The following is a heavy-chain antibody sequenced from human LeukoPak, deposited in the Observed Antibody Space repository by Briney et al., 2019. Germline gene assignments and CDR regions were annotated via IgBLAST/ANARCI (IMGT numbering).Heavy chain of an antibody. J-gene: IGHJ4*02. CDR3: AKDHWTDSSGPHFDY. CDR1: GFTLSGYG. V-gene: IGHV3-30*18. Sequence: GGSLRLSGATSGFTLSGYGMHWVRQTPGRGLEWVAATSYDGSNEYYADSVKGRFTVSRDNSRDTLYLQMNSLRPEDTAVYYCAKDHWTDSSGPHFDYWGQGTLVTVSS. D-gene: IGHD3-22*01. CDR2: TSYDGSNE.